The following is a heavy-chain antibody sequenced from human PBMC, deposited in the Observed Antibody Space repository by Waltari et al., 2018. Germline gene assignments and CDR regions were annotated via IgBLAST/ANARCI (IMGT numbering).Heavy chain of an antibody. J-gene: IGHJ4*02. V-gene: IGHV4-4*02. CDR2: VHGTGKT. D-gene: IGHD2-15*01. CDR3: ARDRGRGLYLDS. CDR1: GDSMSSTYW. Sequence: QLQLQESGPGLVKPSGTLSLTCAVSGDSMSSTYWWSWVRQSPKKGLEWIGQVHGTGKTNYNPSFASRVTISLDTYNKQFSLKVTSATAADTAVYYCARDRGRGLYLDSWAREPWSLSPQ.